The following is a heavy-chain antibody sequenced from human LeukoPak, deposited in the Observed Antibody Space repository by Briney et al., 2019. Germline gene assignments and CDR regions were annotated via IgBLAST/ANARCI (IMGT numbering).Heavy chain of an antibody. V-gene: IGHV1-69*13. CDR1: GGTFSSYA. Sequence: SVKVSCKASGGTFSSYAISWVRQAPGQGLEWMGGIIPIFGTANCAQKFQGRVTITADESTSTAYMELSSLRSEDTAVYYCAREPATIFGVVDLKYFDYWGQGTLVAVSS. CDR2: IIPIFGTA. CDR3: AREPATIFGVVDLKYFDY. J-gene: IGHJ4*02. D-gene: IGHD3-3*01.